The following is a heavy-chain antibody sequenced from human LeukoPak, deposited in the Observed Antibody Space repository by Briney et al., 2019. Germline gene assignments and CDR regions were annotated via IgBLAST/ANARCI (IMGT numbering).Heavy chain of an antibody. CDR3: AIRRPSPYFDY. Sequence: TGGSLRLSCAPSGFTFSIYAMSWVRQAPGKGLEWVSAISGSGGSTYYADSVKGRFTISRDNSKNTLYLQMNSLRAEDTAVYYCAIRRPSPYFDYWGQGTLVTVSS. J-gene: IGHJ4*02. CDR2: ISGSGGST. CDR1: GFTFSIYA. V-gene: IGHV3-23*01.